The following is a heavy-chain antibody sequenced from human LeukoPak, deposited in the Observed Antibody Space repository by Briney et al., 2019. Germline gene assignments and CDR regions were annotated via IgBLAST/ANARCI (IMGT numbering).Heavy chain of an antibody. CDR1: GYIFTSYG. J-gene: IGHJ5*02. V-gene: IGHV1-18*01. CDR3: AREENIGWFDP. CDR2: ISAYNGST. Sequence: ASVKVSCKASGYIFTSYGISWVRQAPGQGLEWMGWISAYNGSTNYAQKLQGRVTMTTDTSTSPAYMELRSLRSDDTAVYYCAREENIGWFDPWGQGTLVTVSS. D-gene: IGHD2/OR15-2a*01.